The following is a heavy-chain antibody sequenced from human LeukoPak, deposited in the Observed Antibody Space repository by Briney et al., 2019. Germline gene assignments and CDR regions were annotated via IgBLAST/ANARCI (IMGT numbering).Heavy chain of an antibody. Sequence: SETLSLTCTVSGGSISSYYWSWIRQPPGKGLEWIGYIYYNGSTNYNPSLKSRVTISVDTSKNQFSLKLSSVTAADTAVYYCARVGYYDSSGYYSGLFDYWGQGTLVTVSS. CDR2: IYYNGST. D-gene: IGHD3-22*01. V-gene: IGHV4-59*01. CDR1: GGSISSYY. J-gene: IGHJ4*02. CDR3: ARVGYYDSSGYYSGLFDY.